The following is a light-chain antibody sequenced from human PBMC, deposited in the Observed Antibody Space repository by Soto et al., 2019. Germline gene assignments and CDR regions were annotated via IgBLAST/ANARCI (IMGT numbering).Light chain of an antibody. Sequence: DIQMTHSPSSVSASVGDRVTITCXFSEDISTWLAWYQQKPGKAPKLLIYAASSLQSGVPSRFSGSGSGTDFTLTISSLQPEDFATYYCQHADSFPRNTFGQGTRLEIK. CDR3: QHADSFPRNT. J-gene: IGKJ5*01. CDR1: EDISTW. V-gene: IGKV1-12*01. CDR2: AAS.